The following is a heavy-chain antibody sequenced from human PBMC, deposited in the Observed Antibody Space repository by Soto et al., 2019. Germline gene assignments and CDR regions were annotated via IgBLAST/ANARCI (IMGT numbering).Heavy chain of an antibody. Sequence: GGSLRLSCAASGFTFSTYWMHWVRQAPGKGLVWVSRIKSDGSSTTYADSVKGRFTISRDNAKNTLYLQMNSLRVEDTAGYYCARSDWFDPWGQGTLVSVSS. J-gene: IGHJ5*02. CDR3: ARSDWFDP. CDR2: IKSDGSST. V-gene: IGHV3-74*01. CDR1: GFTFSTYW.